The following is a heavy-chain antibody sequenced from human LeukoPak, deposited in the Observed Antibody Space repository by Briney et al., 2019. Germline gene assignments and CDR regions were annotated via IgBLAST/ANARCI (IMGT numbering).Heavy chain of an antibody. J-gene: IGHJ4*02. CDR2: IIPIFGTA. V-gene: IGHV1-69*13. CDR1: GGTFSIYA. CDR3: ARKDGDYADDYYFDY. D-gene: IGHD4-17*01. Sequence: ASVTVSFKASGGTFSIYAISWVRQAPGQGLGWVGGIIPIFGTANYAQKFQGRVTITADGSTSTAYMELSSLRSEDTAVYYCARKDGDYADDYYFDYWGQGTLVTVSS.